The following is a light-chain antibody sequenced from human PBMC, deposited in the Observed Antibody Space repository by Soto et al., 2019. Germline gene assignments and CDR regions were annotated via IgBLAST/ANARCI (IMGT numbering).Light chain of an antibody. J-gene: IGKJ5*01. Sequence: EIVLTNSPGTLSLSQWEIATLSCKTSQSRGSNFLAWYQHKPVQAPRLLIYASSNRATGIPDRFSGSASGTDFTLTINRLEPEDFALYYCQLYGISPHFGQVTRLEIK. CDR2: ASS. V-gene: IGKV3-20*01. CDR3: QLYGISPH. CDR1: QSRGSNF.